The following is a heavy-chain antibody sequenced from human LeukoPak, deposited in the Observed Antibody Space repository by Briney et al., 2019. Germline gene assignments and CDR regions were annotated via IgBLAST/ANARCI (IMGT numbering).Heavy chain of an antibody. V-gene: IGHV4-59*01. D-gene: IGHD5-18*01. CDR1: GGSISSYY. J-gene: IGHJ3*02. Sequence: SETLSLTCNVSGGSISSYYWSWIRQPPGQGLEWIGYIYYSGSTNYNASLESRVTISVDTSKNQFSLRLTSVTAADTAVYYCAGGGYSYGYGTGLDAFDIWGQGTMVTVSS. CDR3: AGGGYSYGYGTGLDAFDI. CDR2: IYYSGST.